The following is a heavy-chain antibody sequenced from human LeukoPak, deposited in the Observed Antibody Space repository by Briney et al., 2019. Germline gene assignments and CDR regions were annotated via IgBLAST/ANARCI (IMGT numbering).Heavy chain of an antibody. CDR3: ARGTGPLLWFGEADHYMDV. CDR1: GYSISSGYY. Sequence: SETLSLTCTVSGYSISSGYYWGWIRQPPGKGLEWIGSIYHSGSTDYNLSLKSRVTMSVDTSKNQFSLKLSSVTAADTAVYYCARGTGPLLWFGEADHYMDVWGKGTTVTASS. D-gene: IGHD3-10*01. J-gene: IGHJ6*03. V-gene: IGHV4-38-2*02. CDR2: IYHSGST.